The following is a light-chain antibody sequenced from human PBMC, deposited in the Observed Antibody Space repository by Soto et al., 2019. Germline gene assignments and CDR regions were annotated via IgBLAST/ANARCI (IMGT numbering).Light chain of an antibody. CDR3: QQYNSNSWT. CDR1: QSISGW. J-gene: IGKJ1*01. Sequence: DIQMTQSPSTLSASVGDRVTITCRASQSISGWLAWYQQKPGKAPKVLIYKASSLESGVPSRFSGSESGTEFNLTISSLQPDDFATYYCQQYNSNSWTFGQGTKVEIK. V-gene: IGKV1-5*03. CDR2: KAS.